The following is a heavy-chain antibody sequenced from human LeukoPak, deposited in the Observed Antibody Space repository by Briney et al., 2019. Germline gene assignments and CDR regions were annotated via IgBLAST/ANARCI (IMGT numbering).Heavy chain of an antibody. Sequence: SETLSLTCTVSGGSISSYYWSWIRQPPGKGLEWIAYIYYSGSTNYNPSLKSRVTISVDTSKNQFSLKLSSVTAADTAVYYCARLAFWSGYYSPFDYWGQGTLVTVSS. V-gene: IGHV4-59*01. CDR2: IYYSGST. CDR3: ARLAFWSGYYSPFDY. J-gene: IGHJ4*02. D-gene: IGHD3-3*01. CDR1: GGSISSYY.